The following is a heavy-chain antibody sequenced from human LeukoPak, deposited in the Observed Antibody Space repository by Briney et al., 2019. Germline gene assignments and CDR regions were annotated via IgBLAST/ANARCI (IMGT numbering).Heavy chain of an antibody. CDR2: INHSGST. D-gene: IGHD3-10*01. V-gene: IGHV4-39*07. Sequence: SETLSLTCTVSGGSIGSGTYYWGWFRQPPGKGLEWIGEINHSGSTNYNPSLKSRVTISVDTSKNQFSLKLSSVTAADTAVYYCARENVLLWFGEFTGAFDIWGQGTMVTVSS. CDR3: ARENVLLWFGEFTGAFDI. J-gene: IGHJ3*02. CDR1: GGSIGSGTYY.